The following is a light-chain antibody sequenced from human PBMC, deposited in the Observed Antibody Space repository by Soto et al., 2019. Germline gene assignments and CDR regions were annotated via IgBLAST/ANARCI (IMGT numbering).Light chain of an antibody. V-gene: IGLV2-8*01. Sequence: QSALTQAPSASGSPGQSVTISCAGTSNDVGRFNYVSWYQHHPGKAPKLIIYDVTKRPSGVPDRFSGSKSGNTAYLTVSGLQAEDEADDFCSSFVPGTSYVFGTGTKVTVL. CDR3: SSFVPGTSYV. CDR2: DVT. J-gene: IGLJ1*01. CDR1: SNDVGRFNY.